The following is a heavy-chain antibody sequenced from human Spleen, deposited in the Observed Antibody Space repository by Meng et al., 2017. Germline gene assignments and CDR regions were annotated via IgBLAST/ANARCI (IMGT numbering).Heavy chain of an antibody. CDR1: GFSLITSGVG. CDR2: IYWDDDK. Sequence: QITLKESGPTLVKPTQTLTLTCSFSGFSLITSGVGVGWIRQPPGKAPEWLALIYWDDDKRYSPSLKSRLTITKDTSKNQVVLTMTNMDPVDTATYYCARTVSSYCGGDCYSYYFDYWGQGTLVTVSS. V-gene: IGHV2-5*02. D-gene: IGHD2-21*02. CDR3: ARTVSSYCGGDCYSYYFDY. J-gene: IGHJ4*02.